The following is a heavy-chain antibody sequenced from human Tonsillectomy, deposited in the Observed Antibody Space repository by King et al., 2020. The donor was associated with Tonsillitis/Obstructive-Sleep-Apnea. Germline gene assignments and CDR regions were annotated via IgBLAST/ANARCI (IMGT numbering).Heavy chain of an antibody. CDR1: EDSISSSDYY. CDR3: SRSTEYSNYEAY. D-gene: IGHD4-11*01. Sequence: HVQLQESGPGLVMPSQTLSLTCTVSEDSISSSDYYWGWIRQHPGKGLEWIGCISHRGGPYYNPSLKSRLTISLETSQKQFFLKLSSVTAADTAVYYCSRSTEYSNYEAYWGQGILVTVSS. J-gene: IGHJ4*02. CDR2: ISHRGGP. V-gene: IGHV4-31*03.